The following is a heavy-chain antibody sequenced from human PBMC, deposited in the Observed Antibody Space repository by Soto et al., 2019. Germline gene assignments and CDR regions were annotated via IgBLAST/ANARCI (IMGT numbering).Heavy chain of an antibody. D-gene: IGHD2-2*01. Sequence: QVQLQESGPGLVKPSQTLSLTCTVSGGSISSGGYYWSWIRQHPGKGLEWIGYIYYSGSTYYNPSLKSRVTISVDTSKNQFSLKLSSVTAADTAVYYCARGGMPLGSYYYYGMDVWGQGTTVTVSS. CDR1: GGSISSGGYY. CDR3: ARGGMPLGSYYYYGMDV. CDR2: IYYSGST. V-gene: IGHV4-31*03. J-gene: IGHJ6*02.